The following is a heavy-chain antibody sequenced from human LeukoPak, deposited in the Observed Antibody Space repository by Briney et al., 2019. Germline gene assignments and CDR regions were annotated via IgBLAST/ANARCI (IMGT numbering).Heavy chain of an antibody. CDR1: GGSISSGDYY. CDR2: IYYSGST. V-gene: IGHV4-30-4*08. D-gene: IGHD2-2*01. J-gene: IGHJ3*02. CDR3: ARERSTSCCDI. Sequence: SETLSLTCTVSGGSISSGDYYWSWIRQPPGKGLEWIGYIYYSGSTYYNPSLKSRVTISVDTSKNQFSLKLSSVTAADTAVYYCARERSTSCCDIWGQGTMVTVSS.